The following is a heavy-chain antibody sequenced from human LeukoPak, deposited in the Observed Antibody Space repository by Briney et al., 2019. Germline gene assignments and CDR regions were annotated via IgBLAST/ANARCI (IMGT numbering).Heavy chain of an antibody. CDR1: GGSLSSFY. V-gene: IGHV4-59*08. Sequence: SETLSLTCTVSGGSLSSFYWSWIRQPPGKGLEWIGYIYYSGSTNYNPSLKSRVTISVDTSKNQFSLRLSSVTAADTAVYYCARRVHGGTLDYWGQGTLVTVSS. CDR2: IYYSGST. J-gene: IGHJ4*02. D-gene: IGHD4-23*01. CDR3: ARRVHGGTLDY.